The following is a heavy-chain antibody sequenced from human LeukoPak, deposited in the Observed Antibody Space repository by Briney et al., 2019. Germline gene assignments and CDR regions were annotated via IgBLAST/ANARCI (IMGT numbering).Heavy chain of an antibody. CDR2: IYSGGST. CDR3: ARGGHFCGGSCADFDY. Sequence: SETLSLTCTVSGASISSYYWSWIRQPAGKGLEWIGRIYSGGSTNYNSSLMSRLSMSVDPSKNLFSLKLTSVTAADTAVYYYARGGHFCGGSCADFDYWGLGTLVTVSS. J-gene: IGHJ4*02. D-gene: IGHD2-21*01. CDR1: GASISSYY. V-gene: IGHV4-4*07.